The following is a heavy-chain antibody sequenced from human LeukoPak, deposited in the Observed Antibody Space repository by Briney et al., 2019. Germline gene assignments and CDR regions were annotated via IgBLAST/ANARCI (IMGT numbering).Heavy chain of an antibody. CDR3: ARGHGYSGYDYYFDY. J-gene: IGHJ4*02. CDR2: IYTSGST. Sequence: KTSETLSLTCTVSGGSISSYYWSWIRQPAGKGLEWIGRIYTSGSTNYNPSLKSRVTMSVDTSKNQFPLKLSSVTAADTAVYYCARGHGYSGYDYYFDYWGQGTLVTVSS. D-gene: IGHD5-12*01. CDR1: GGSISSYY. V-gene: IGHV4-4*07.